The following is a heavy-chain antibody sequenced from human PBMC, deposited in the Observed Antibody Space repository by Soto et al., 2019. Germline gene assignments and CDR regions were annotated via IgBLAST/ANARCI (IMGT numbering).Heavy chain of an antibody. J-gene: IGHJ4*02. CDR1: GGSISSYY. Sequence: SETLSRTCTVSGGSISSYYWSWIRQPPWKGLEWIGYIYYSGSTNYNPSLKSRVTISVETSKNQFSLKLSSVTAADTAVYYCARGCKPFVYWGKGTLVTVSS. V-gene: IGHV4-59*01. CDR2: IYYSGST. D-gene: IGHD3-3*01. CDR3: ARGCKPFVY.